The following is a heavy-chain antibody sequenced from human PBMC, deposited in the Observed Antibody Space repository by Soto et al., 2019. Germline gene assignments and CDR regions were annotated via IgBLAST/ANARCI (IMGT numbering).Heavy chain of an antibody. CDR2: ISYDGSNK. CDR1: GFTFSGYA. V-gene: IGHV3-30-3*01. J-gene: IGHJ4*02. Sequence: GGSLRLSCAASGFTFSGYAMHWVRQAPGKGLEWVAVISYDGSNKYYADSVKGRFTISRDNSKNTLYLQMNSLRAEDTAVYYCARDVLMVYGTLDYWGQGTLVTVSS. CDR3: ARDVLMVYGTLDY. D-gene: IGHD2-8*01.